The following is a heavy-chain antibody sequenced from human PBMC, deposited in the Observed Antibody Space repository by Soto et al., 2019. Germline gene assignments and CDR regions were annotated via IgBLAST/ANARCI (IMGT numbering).Heavy chain of an antibody. V-gene: IGHV1-3*01. CDR1: GYTFTSYA. J-gene: IGHJ5*02. CDR3: ARDGVMVPAAMRSYNWFDP. CDR2: INAGNGNT. D-gene: IGHD2-2*01. Sequence: ASVKVSCKASGYTFTSYAMHWVRQAPGQRLEWMGWINAGNGNTKYSQKFQGRVTITRDTSASTAYMELSSLRSEDTAVYYCARDGVMVPAAMRSYNWFDPWGQGTLVTVSS.